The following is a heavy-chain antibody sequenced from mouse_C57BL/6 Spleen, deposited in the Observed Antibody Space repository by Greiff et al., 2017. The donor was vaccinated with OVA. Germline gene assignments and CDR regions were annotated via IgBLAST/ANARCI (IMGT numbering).Heavy chain of an antibody. J-gene: IGHJ4*01. CDR3: AREGGYEGGYAMDY. Sequence: QVQLKESGPELVKPGASVKISCKASGYAFSSSWMNWVKQRPGKGLEWIGRIYPGDGDTNYNGKFKGKATLTADKSSSTAYMQLSSLTSEDSAVYFCAREGGYEGGYAMDYWGQGTSVTVSS. CDR1: GYAFSSSW. V-gene: IGHV1-82*01. D-gene: IGHD2-2*01. CDR2: IYPGDGDT.